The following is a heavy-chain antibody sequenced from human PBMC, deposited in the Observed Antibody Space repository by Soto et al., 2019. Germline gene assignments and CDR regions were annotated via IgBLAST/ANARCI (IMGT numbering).Heavy chain of an antibody. J-gene: IGHJ4*02. CDR3: ARRVTKRGYSGYDPYFDY. Sequence: QVQLVESGGGVVQPGRSLRLSCAASGFTFSSYAMHWVRQAPGKGLEWVAVISYDGSNKYYADSVKGRFTISRDNSKNTLYLQMNSLRAEDTAVYYCARRVTKRGYSGYDPYFDYWGQGTLVTVSS. D-gene: IGHD5-12*01. CDR2: ISYDGSNK. V-gene: IGHV3-30-3*01. CDR1: GFTFSSYA.